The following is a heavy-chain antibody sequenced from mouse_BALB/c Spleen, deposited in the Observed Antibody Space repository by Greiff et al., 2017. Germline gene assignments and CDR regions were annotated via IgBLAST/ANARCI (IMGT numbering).Heavy chain of an antibody. CDR1: GFTFNTYA. Sequence: EVKLMESGGGLVQPKGSLKLSCAASGFTFNTYAMNWVRQAPGKGLEWVARIRSKSNNYATYYADSVKDRFTISRDDSQSMLYLQMNNLKTEDTAMYYCVRIDVSYAMDYWGQGTSVTVSS. CDR2: IRSKSNNYAT. V-gene: IGHV10-1*02. J-gene: IGHJ4*01. CDR3: VRIDVSYAMDY.